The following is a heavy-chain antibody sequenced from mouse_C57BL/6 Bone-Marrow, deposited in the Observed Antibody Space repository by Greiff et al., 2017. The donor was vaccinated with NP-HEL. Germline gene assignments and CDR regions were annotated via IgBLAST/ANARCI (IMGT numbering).Heavy chain of an antibody. V-gene: IGHV14-3*01. CDR3: AEAVVSRGNYFDY. D-gene: IGHD1-1*01. CDR1: GFNIKNTY. Sequence: VQLQQSVAELVRPGASVKLSCTASGFNIKNTYMPWVKQRPEQGLEWIGRIDPANGNTKYAPKFQGKATITADTSANPAYLQLSSLTSEDTAIYYCAEAVVSRGNYFDYWGQGTTLTVSS. CDR2: IDPANGNT. J-gene: IGHJ2*01.